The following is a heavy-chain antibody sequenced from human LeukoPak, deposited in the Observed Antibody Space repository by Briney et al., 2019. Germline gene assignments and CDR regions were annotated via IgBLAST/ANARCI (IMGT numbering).Heavy chain of an antibody. Sequence: GGSLRLSCAASGFTFGSYGMSWVRQAPGKGLEWVSFITPNADRTSYADSVEGRLTISRDNPRNTLYMQMNSLRDEDTAIYYDGSGYWVQWGQGTLVTVSS. D-gene: IGHD3-22*01. CDR3: GSGYWVQ. CDR2: ITPNADRT. J-gene: IGHJ1*01. V-gene: IGHV3-23*01. CDR1: GFTFGSYG.